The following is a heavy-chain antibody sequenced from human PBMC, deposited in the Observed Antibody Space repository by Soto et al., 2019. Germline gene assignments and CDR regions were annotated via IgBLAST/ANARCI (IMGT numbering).Heavy chain of an antibody. Sequence: ASVKVSCKASGFTFNSSALQWVRQARGQRLEWIGWIIAVSGTANYAQKFQGRVTITTDVSTSTAYMELSSLRSEDTAVYYCARDRAIFGPRTGLDPWGQGTLVTVSS. V-gene: IGHV1-58*01. J-gene: IGHJ5*02. CDR1: GFTFNSSA. CDR3: ARDRAIFGPRTGLDP. CDR2: IIAVSGTA. D-gene: IGHD3-3*01.